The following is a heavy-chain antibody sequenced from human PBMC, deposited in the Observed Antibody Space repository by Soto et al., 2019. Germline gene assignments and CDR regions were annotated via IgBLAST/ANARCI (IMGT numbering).Heavy chain of an antibody. J-gene: IGHJ4*02. V-gene: IGHV3-30-3*01. CDR3: LSAFIWCSGGTCYDIDY. D-gene: IGHD2-15*01. CDR2: ISYDGSNK. Sequence: SRGSLRLSCAASGFTFGTYAMHWVRQAPGKGLEWVAVISYDGSNKYYADSVKVRFSISRDNSNNTQYLQMNSLRAWDTAVYSCLSAFIWCSGGTCYDIDYWGRESMVTVSS. CDR1: GFTFGTYA.